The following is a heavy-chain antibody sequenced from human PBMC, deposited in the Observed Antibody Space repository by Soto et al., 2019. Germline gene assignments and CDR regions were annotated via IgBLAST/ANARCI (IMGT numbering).Heavy chain of an antibody. J-gene: IGHJ5*02. CDR3: ARTPTP. Sequence: TSETLSLTCTVSGGSINNNFWGWIRQPPGKGLEWIGYVYYDGHTDYNPSLESRVTIAVDTSKNQFSLKLSSVTAADTAVYYCARTPTPWGQGTLVTVSS. CDR1: GGSINNNF. D-gene: IGHD1-26*01. CDR2: VYYDGHT. V-gene: IGHV4-59*12.